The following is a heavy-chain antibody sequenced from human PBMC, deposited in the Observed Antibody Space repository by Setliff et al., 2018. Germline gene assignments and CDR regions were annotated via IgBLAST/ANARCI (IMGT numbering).Heavy chain of an antibody. D-gene: IGHD6-13*01. CDR2: IYTSGST. J-gene: IGHJ4*02. Sequence: SETLSLTCTVSGGSISSGRYYWSWIRQPAGKGLEWIGRIYTSGSTNYNPSLKSRVTISVDPSKNQFSRKLRAVTAADTAVYYCARIGGMSSSWFQGYLDYWGQGTLVTVSS. V-gene: IGHV4-61*02. CDR1: GGSISSGRYY. CDR3: ARIGGMSSSWFQGYLDY.